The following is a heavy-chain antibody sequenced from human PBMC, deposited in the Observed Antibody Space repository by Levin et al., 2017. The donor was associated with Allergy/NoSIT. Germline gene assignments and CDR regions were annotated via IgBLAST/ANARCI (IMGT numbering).Heavy chain of an antibody. D-gene: IGHD4-17*01. CDR3: ATMTTVYY. V-gene: IGHV3-74*01. Sequence: GESLKISCAASGFSFSGCWMHWVRQAPGKGLVWVSRIKSDGSSTSYADSVKGRFTISRDNAKNTLYLQMNSLRAEDTAVYYCATMTTVYYWGQGTLVTVSS. CDR1: GFSFSGCW. CDR2: IKSDGSST. J-gene: IGHJ4*02.